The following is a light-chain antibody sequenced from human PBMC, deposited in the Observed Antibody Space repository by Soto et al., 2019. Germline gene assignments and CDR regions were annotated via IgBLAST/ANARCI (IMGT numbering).Light chain of an antibody. CDR2: GAS. CDR3: QQYVSAVT. J-gene: IGKJ1*01. V-gene: IGKV3-20*01. Sequence: EIVLTQSPGSLSLSPGERATLSCRASQSVDSSFFAWYQQKPGQAPRLLIYGASKRATGIPDRFSGSGSGTDVTLTISRLEPDDFAVYYCQQYVSAVTFGQGTKVEIK. CDR1: QSVDSSF.